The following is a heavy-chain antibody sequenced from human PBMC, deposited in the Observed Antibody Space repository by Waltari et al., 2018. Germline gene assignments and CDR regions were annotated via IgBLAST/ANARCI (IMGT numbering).Heavy chain of an antibody. D-gene: IGHD3-9*01. CDR2: IRGDGSAT. Sequence: VQLQESGPRLVKPSETLSLTCTVSGGSMSNFYWSWIRQPPGEGLEWVARIRGDGSATDYAGSVKGRFTISRDNGKKTVYLQMHSLRAEDTAVYYCTRPGILSGYNYGLDVWGQGTTVTVSS. V-gene: IGHV3-74*01. CDR1: GGSMSNFY. CDR3: TRPGILSGYNYGLDV. J-gene: IGHJ6*02.